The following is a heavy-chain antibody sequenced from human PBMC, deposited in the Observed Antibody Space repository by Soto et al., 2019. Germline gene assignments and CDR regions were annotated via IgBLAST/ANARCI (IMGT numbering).Heavy chain of an antibody. V-gene: IGHV1-3*01. CDR2: INAGNGNT. J-gene: IGHJ6*03. CDR3: ATHMVRGVISYMDV. CDR1: GYTFTSYA. D-gene: IGHD3-10*01. Sequence: ASVKVSCKASGYTFTSYAMHWVRQAPGQRLEWMGWINAGNGNTKYSQKFQGRVTITRDTSASTAYMELSSLRSEDTAVYYCATHMVRGVISYMDVWGKGTTVTVSS.